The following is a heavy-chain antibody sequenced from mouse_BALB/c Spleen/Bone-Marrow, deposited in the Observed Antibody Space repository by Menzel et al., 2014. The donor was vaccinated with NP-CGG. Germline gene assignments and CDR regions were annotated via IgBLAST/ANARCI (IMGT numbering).Heavy chain of an antibody. D-gene: IGHD3-1*01. CDR1: GYTFSNYW. Sequence: VQLKESGTVLARPGAAVKMSCKASGYTFSNYWMHWVKQRPGQGLEWIGTIYPGNSDTTYNQKFKGKAKLTAVTPTSTAYMELSSLTNEDSAVYYCTTLARSDFDYWGQGTTLTVSS. J-gene: IGHJ2*01. CDR3: TTLARSDFDY. V-gene: IGHV1-5*01. CDR2: IYPGNSDT.